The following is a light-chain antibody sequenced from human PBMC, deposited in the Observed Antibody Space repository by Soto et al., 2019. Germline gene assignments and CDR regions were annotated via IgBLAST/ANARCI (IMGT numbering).Light chain of an antibody. V-gene: IGKV3-20*01. CDR3: QKYGSSPGVT. J-gene: IGKJ4*01. CDR1: QSVSSSY. Sequence: EIVLTQSPGTLSLSPGERATLSCRASQSVSSSYLAWYQQKPGQAPRLLIYGASSRATGIPDRFSGSGSGTDFTLTISRLEPEDFAVYYCQKYGSSPGVTFGGGTK. CDR2: GAS.